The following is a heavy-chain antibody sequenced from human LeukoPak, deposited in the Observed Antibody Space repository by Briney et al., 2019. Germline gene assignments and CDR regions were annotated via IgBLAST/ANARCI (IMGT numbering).Heavy chain of an antibody. D-gene: IGHD2-15*01. V-gene: IGHV3-30-3*01. CDR1: GFTFSSYA. CDR3: AREIDIVVVVAAFGSMDV. Sequence: PGGSLRLSCAASGFTFSSYAMHWVRQAPGKGLEWVAVISYDGSNKYYADSVKGRFTISRDNSKNTLYLQMNSLRAEDTAVYYCAREIDIVVVVAAFGSMDVWGQGTTVTVSS. CDR2: ISYDGSNK. J-gene: IGHJ6*02.